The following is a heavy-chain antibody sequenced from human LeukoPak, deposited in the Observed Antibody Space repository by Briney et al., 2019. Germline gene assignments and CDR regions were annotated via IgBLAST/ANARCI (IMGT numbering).Heavy chain of an antibody. Sequence: SETLSLTCTVSGGSLSSYYWSWIRQPPGKGLEWIGYIYYSGSTNYNPSPKSRVTISVDTSKNQFSLKLSSVTAADTAVYYCARDVGGWYDYWGQGTLVTVSS. CDR3: ARDVGGWYDY. CDR1: GGSLSSYY. D-gene: IGHD6-19*01. V-gene: IGHV4-59*01. J-gene: IGHJ4*02. CDR2: IYYSGST.